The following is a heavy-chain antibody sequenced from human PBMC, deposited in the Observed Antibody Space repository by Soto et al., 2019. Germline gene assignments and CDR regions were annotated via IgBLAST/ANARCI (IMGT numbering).Heavy chain of an antibody. Sequence: QVQLVQSGAEVKKPGASVKVSCKASGYTFASYGISWVRQAPGQGLEWMGWISTYNGNTNYAQKLQGRVTMTTDTSTSTAYLELRSLRSEDTAVYYCAGDTSGAPDYWCQGTLVTVSS. CDR2: ISTYNGNT. V-gene: IGHV1-18*01. CDR1: GYTFASYG. CDR3: AGDTSGAPDY. D-gene: IGHD2-8*01. J-gene: IGHJ4*02.